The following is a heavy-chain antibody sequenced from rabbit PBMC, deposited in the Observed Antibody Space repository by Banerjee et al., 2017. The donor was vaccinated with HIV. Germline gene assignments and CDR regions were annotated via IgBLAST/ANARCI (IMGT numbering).Heavy chain of an antibody. V-gene: IGHV1S47*01. D-gene: IGHD7-1*01. Sequence: QEQLVESGGGLVQPEGSLTLTCKASGFTLSNYNINWVRQAPGKGLEWIGYIYPVFGRTYYANWVDGRFTISSDNAQNTVDLQLNTLTAADTATYFCARLISAGYAGYSDPNFNLWGPGTLVTVS. CDR2: IYPVFGRT. CDR3: ARLISAGYAGYSDPNFNL. CDR1: GFTLSNYN. J-gene: IGHJ4*01.